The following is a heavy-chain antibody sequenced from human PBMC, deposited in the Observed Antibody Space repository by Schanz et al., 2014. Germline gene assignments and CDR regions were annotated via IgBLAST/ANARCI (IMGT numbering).Heavy chain of an antibody. V-gene: IGHV1-18*01. Sequence: QVQLVQSGAEVKKPGASVKVSCKASGYTFTSYSISWVRQAPGQGLEWMGWISAYSGSPNSAQKLQGRVTLTTDTSTSTAYVELRSLRSDDTAVYYCARGYCSRTSCFQNYYYGMDVWGQGTTVTVSS. CDR3: ARGYCSRTSCFQNYYYGMDV. CDR2: ISAYSGSP. CDR1: GYTFTSYS. J-gene: IGHJ6*02. D-gene: IGHD2-2*01.